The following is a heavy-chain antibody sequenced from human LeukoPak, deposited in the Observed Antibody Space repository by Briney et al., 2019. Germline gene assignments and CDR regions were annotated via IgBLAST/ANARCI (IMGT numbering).Heavy chain of an antibody. V-gene: IGHV3-74*01. CDR3: ARVGATNSNFDY. D-gene: IGHD1-26*01. CDR1: GFTFSSPW. Sequence: PGGSLRLSCAASGFTFSSPWMHWVRQAPGKGLVWVSRINSDGSATAYADSVKGRFTISRDNAENTLYLQMNSLRAEDTAVYYCARVGATNSNFDYWGQGTLVTVSS. J-gene: IGHJ4*02. CDR2: INSDGSAT.